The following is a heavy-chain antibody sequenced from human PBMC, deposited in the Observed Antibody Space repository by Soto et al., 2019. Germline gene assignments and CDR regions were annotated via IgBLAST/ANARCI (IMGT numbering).Heavy chain of an antibody. CDR1: GYSFTSYW. CDR2: IDPSDSYT. CDR3: ARSYSSGWYTYYYYGMDV. Sequence: PGESLKISCKGSGYSFTSYWISWVRQMPGKGLEWMGRIDPSDSYTNYCPSFQGHVTISADKSISTAYLQWSSLKASDTAMYYCARSYSSGWYTYYYYGMDVWGQGTTVTVSS. J-gene: IGHJ6*02. D-gene: IGHD6-19*01. V-gene: IGHV5-10-1*01.